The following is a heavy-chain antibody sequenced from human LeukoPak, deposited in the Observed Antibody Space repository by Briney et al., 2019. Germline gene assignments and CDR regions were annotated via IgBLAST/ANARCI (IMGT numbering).Heavy chain of an antibody. D-gene: IGHD3-3*01. V-gene: IGHV3-33*08. CDR1: GFTFSSYA. CDR2: IWYDGSNK. Sequence: GGSLRLSCAASGFTFSSYAMSWVRQAPGKGLEWVAVIWYDGSNKYYADSVKGRFTISRDNSKNTLYLQMNSLRAEDTAVYYCARQYDFWSAMVDYWGQGTLVTASS. CDR3: ARQYDFWSAMVDY. J-gene: IGHJ4*02.